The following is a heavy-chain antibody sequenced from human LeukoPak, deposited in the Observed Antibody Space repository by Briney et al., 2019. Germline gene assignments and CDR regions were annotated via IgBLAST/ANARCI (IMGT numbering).Heavy chain of an antibody. Sequence: PSETLSLTCTVSGGSISSYYWSWIRQPPGKGLEWIGYIYYSGSTNYNPSLKSRVTISVDTSKNQFSLKLSSVTAADTAVYYCARADIPPGMDVWGQGTTVTVSS. CDR2: IYYSGST. V-gene: IGHV4-59*01. CDR1: GGSISSYY. J-gene: IGHJ6*02. CDR3: ARADIPPGMDV. D-gene: IGHD2-21*01.